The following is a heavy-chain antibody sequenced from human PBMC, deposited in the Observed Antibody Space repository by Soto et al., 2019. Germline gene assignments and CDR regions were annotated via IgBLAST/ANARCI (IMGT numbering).Heavy chain of an antibody. CDR1: GFAFSSYW. CDR3: ARDYYASGSHDH. V-gene: IGHV3-7*01. J-gene: IGHJ4*02. CDR2: IRQDGSDK. Sequence: EVQLVESGGGLVQPGGSLRLSCAASGFAFSSYWMTWVRQAPGEGLEWVGNIRQDGSDKYYGDSVKGRFSISRDNAKNSLYLQMNSLRAEDTAVYYCARDYYASGSHDHWGQGTLVTVSS. D-gene: IGHD3-10*01.